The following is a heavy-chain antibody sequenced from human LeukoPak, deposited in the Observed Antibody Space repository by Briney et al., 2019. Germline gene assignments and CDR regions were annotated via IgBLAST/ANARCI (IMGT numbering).Heavy chain of an antibody. V-gene: IGHV3-21*01. Sequence: KPGGSLRLSCAASGFTFSSYSMNWVRQAPGKGLEWVSSISSSSSYIYYADSVKGRFTISRDNAKNSLYLQMNSLRAEDTAVYYCARAHNWKYGSFDFWGQGTLVTVSS. CDR1: GFTFSSYS. CDR2: ISSSSSYI. D-gene: IGHD1-7*01. J-gene: IGHJ4*02. CDR3: ARAHNWKYGSFDF.